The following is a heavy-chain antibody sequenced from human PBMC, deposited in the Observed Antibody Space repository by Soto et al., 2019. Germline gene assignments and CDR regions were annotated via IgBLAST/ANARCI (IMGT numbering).Heavy chain of an antibody. CDR3: ARDWGLQYFDWHHYFDS. D-gene: IGHD3-9*01. J-gene: IGHJ4*02. CDR1: GFIVSDSY. V-gene: IGHV3-66*01. CDR2: IYSGGSK. Sequence: GGSLRLSCAGSGFIVSDSYMSWVRQVPGKGLEWVSVIYSGGSKYYADSVKDRFTISRDNSKNTLYLQMNSLRAEDTAVYYCARDWGLQYFDWHHYFDSWGQGTLVTVSS.